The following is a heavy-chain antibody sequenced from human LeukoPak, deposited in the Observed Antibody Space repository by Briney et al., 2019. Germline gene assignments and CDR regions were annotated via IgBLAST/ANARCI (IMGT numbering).Heavy chain of an antibody. D-gene: IGHD3-10*01. CDR1: GYTFTSYY. CDR2: INPSGGST. CDR3: ASYRGVTMVRGVIWWFDP. Sequence: ASVKVSCKASGYTFTSYYMHWVRQAPGQGLEWMGIINPSGGSTNYAQKFQGRVTITADESTSTAYMELSSLRSEDTAVYYCASYRGVTMVRGVIWWFDPWGQGTLVTVSS. J-gene: IGHJ5*02. V-gene: IGHV1-46*01.